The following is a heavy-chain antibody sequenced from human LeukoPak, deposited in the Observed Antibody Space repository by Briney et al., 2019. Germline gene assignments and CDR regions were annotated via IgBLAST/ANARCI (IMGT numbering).Heavy chain of an antibody. CDR3: VRHRRVAVAGFDY. V-gene: IGHV4-59*08. J-gene: IGHJ4*02. CDR1: GGSISSYY. CDR2: IYYSGST. Sequence: SETLSLTCTVSGGSISSYYWSWIRQPPGKGLEWIGNIYYSGSTNYNPSLKSRVTISVDTSKNQFSLKLTSVTAADTAVYYCVRHRRVAVAGFDYWGQGTLVTVSS. D-gene: IGHD6-19*01.